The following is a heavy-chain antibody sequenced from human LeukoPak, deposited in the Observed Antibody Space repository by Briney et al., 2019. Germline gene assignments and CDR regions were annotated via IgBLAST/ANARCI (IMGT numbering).Heavy chain of an antibody. J-gene: IGHJ6*03. CDR3: ARVDYYYYMDV. CDR2: ISSISSTI. V-gene: IGHV3-48*01. Sequence: GGSLRLSCAASGFTFSSYSMNWVRQAPGKGVEGVAYISSISSTIYYADSVKGRFTISRDNAKNSLYLQMNSLRAEDTAVYYCARVDYYYYMDVWGKGTTVTVSS. D-gene: IGHD2-2*03. CDR1: GFTFSSYS.